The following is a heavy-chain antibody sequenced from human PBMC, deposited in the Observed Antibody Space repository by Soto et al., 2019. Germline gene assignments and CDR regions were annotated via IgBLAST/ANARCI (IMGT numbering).Heavy chain of an antibody. J-gene: IGHJ4*02. CDR3: AKGMRFGDLLTPFDH. D-gene: IGHD3-10*01. CDR1: GFTVSSNY. CDR2: IYSAGNT. V-gene: IGHV3-53*01. Sequence: GGSLRLSCAASGFTVSSNYMSWVRQAPGKGLEWISTIYSAGNTYYADSVKGRFTISRDNSRNTLYLQMNSLRADDTAVYYCAKGMRFGDLLTPFDHWGPGTLVTVSS.